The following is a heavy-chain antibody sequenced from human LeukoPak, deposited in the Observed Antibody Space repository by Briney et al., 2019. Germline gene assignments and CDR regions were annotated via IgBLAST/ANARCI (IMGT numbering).Heavy chain of an antibody. CDR1: GYTFTCYY. Sequence: GASVKVSRKASGYTFTCYYMHWVGQAPGQGLEWMGWINPNSGGTNYAQKFQGRVTMTRDTSISTAYMELSRLRSDDTAVYYCARSGDCSSTSCYDELYYYYMDVWGKGTTVTVSS. V-gene: IGHV1-2*02. CDR2: INPNSGGT. D-gene: IGHD2-2*01. J-gene: IGHJ6*03. CDR3: ARSGDCSSTSCYDELYYYYMDV.